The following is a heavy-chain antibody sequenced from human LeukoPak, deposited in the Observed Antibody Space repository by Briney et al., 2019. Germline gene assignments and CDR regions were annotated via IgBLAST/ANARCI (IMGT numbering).Heavy chain of an antibody. CDR3: ARDFIAQSPIPAY. D-gene: IGHD6-13*01. V-gene: IGHV4-30-2*01. J-gene: IGHJ4*02. CDR2: IYHSGGA. Sequence: PSQTLSLTCAVSGDSITSSGSSWSWIRQPLGKGLEWIGYIYHSGGAYYNPSLKSRVTISLDRSKNQFSLKLDSVTAADTAVYYCARDFIAQSPIPAYWGQGTLVSVSS. CDR1: GDSITSSGSS.